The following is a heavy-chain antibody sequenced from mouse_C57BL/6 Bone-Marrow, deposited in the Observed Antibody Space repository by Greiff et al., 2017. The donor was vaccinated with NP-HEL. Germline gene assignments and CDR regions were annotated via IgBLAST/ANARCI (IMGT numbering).Heavy chain of an antibody. J-gene: IGHJ2*01. Sequence: QVQLQQPGAELVKPGASVKLSCKASGYTFTSYWMHWVKQRPGQGLEWIGMIHPNSGSTNYNEKFKSKATLTVDKSSSTAYMQLSSLTSEDSAVYYCAREKLGRRGDYWGQGTTRTVSS. CDR2: IHPNSGST. V-gene: IGHV1-64*01. CDR3: AREKLGRRGDY. D-gene: IGHD4-1*01. CDR1: GYTFTSYW.